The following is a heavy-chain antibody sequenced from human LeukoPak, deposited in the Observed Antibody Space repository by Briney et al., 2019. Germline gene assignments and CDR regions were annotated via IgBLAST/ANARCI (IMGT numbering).Heavy chain of an antibody. V-gene: IGHV4-31*03. D-gene: IGHD3-10*01. J-gene: IGHJ4*02. Sequence: PSETLSLTCTVSGGSISSGGYSWSWIRQHPGKGLEWIGYIYYSGTTYYNPSLRSRVTISVDTSKNQFSLRLSSVTAADTAVYYCARGGLSRIPLDFWGQGILVTVSS. CDR2: IYYSGTT. CDR3: ARGGLSRIPLDF. CDR1: GGSISSGGYS.